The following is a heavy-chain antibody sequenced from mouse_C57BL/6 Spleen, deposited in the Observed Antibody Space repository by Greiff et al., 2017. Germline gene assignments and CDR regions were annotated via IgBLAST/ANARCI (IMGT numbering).Heavy chain of an antibody. CDR2: IHPNSGST. Sequence: QVQLQQPGAELVKPGASVKLSCKASGYTFTSYWMHWVKQRPGQGLEWIGMIHPNSGSTNYNEKFKSKATLTVDKSSSTAYMQLSSLPSEDSAVYYCASKGDYDAFDYWGQGTTLTGSS. CDR3: ASKGDYDAFDY. V-gene: IGHV1-64*01. CDR1: GYTFTSYW. D-gene: IGHD2-4*01. J-gene: IGHJ2*01.